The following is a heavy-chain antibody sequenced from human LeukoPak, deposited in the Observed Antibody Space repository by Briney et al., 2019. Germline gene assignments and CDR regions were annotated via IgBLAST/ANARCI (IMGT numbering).Heavy chain of an antibody. D-gene: IGHD1-26*01. V-gene: IGHV3-7*01. CDR1: GFTFSSYW. Sequence: GGSLRLSCAASGFTFSSYWMSWVRQAPGKGLEGVANIKQDGSEKYYVDSVKGRFTISRDNAKNSLYLQMNSLRAEDTAVYYCARDQGVGATNLYYYYYMDVWGKGTTVTVSS. J-gene: IGHJ6*03. CDR2: IKQDGSEK. CDR3: ARDQGVGATNLYYYYYMDV.